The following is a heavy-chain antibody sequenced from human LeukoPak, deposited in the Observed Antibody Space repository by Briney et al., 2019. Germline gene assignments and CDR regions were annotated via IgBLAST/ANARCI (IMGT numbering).Heavy chain of an antibody. D-gene: IGHD2-15*01. Sequence: GGSLRLSCAASGFTSSSNVMIWVRQAPGKGLEWVSSIPASSGSTYYADSVKGRFTISRDNSKNSLYLQMNSLRAEDTAVYYCAKESSGGWFFDYWGQGTLVTVSS. CDR1: GFTSSSNV. V-gene: IGHV3-23*01. J-gene: IGHJ4*02. CDR3: AKESSGGWFFDY. CDR2: IPASSGST.